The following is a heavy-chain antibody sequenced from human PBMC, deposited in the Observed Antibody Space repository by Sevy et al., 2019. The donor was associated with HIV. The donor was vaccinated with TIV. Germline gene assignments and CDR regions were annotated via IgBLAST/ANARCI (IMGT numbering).Heavy chain of an antibody. V-gene: IGHV3-23*01. CDR3: AKDRVTVFGVVVTFDS. D-gene: IGHD3-3*01. CDR2: ISGSGYAT. J-gene: IGHJ4*02. Sequence: GGSLRLSCAASGFTFDSYAMHWVRQAAGKGLEWVSTISGSGYATYYADSVKGRFIISRDTSRNTLYLQMNSLRVEDSAVYFCAKDRVTVFGVVVTFDSWGQGTLVTVSS. CDR1: GFTFDSYA.